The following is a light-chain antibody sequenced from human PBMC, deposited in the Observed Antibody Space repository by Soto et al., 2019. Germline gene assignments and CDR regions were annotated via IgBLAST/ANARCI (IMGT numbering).Light chain of an antibody. CDR1: QDIRYY. CDR3: QHYNSFPIT. CDR2: DAS. Sequence: IQMTQSPSSLSASLGDRVTITCQASQDIRYYSNWYQQKTGQAPKLLIYDASQLETGVPLRFSGSGSGTDFTFTINSLQPEDIGTYYCQHYNSFPITFGQGTRLEIK. J-gene: IGKJ5*01. V-gene: IGKV1-33*01.